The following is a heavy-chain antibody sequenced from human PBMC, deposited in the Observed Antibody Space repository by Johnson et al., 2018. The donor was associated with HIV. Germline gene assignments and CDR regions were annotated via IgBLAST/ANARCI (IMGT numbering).Heavy chain of an antibody. V-gene: IGHV3-66*01. CDR2: IYSGGST. D-gene: IGHD6-6*01. CDR3: AKGVRGSSCYDAFDI. J-gene: IGHJ3*02. CDR1: GFTFSSNY. Sequence: VQLVESGGGVVRPGGSLRLSCAASGFTFSSNYMSWVRQAPGKGLEWVSVIYSGGSTFYADSVQGRFTISRDNSKNTLYLQMSSLRADDTAVYYCAKGVRGSSCYDAFDIWGQGTMVTVSS.